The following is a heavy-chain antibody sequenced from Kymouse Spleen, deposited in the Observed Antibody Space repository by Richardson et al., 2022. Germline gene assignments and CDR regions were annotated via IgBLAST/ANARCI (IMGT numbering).Heavy chain of an antibody. Sequence: EVQLVESGGGLVQPGGSLKLSCAASGFTFSGSAMHWVRQASGKGLEWVGRIRSKANSYATAYAASVKGRFTISRDDSKNTAYLQMNSLKTEDTAVYYCTRGDYDILTGYYKDYYYYGMDVWGQGTTVTVSS. V-gene: IGHV3-73*02. CDR2: IRSKANSYAT. CDR3: TRGDYDILTGYYKDYYYYGMDV. CDR1: GFTFSGSA. J-gene: IGHJ6*02. D-gene: IGHD3-9*01.